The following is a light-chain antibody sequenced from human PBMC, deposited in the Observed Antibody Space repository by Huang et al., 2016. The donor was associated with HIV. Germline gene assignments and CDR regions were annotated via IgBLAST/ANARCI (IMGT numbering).Light chain of an antibody. V-gene: IGKV1-27*01. Sequence: DIQMTPSPSSLSASPGVRVTLSCRANQDIGNFLAWYQHKPGGVPRLLIYGASTLQAGVPSRFSGRGSGTDFTLTITSLQPDDVATYYCQRYDSAPRAFGQGTKVEI. CDR1: QDIGNF. CDR2: GAS. J-gene: IGKJ1*01. CDR3: QRYDSAPRA.